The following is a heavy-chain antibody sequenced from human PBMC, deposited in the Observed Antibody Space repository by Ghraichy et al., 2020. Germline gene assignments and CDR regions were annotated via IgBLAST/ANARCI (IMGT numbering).Heavy chain of an antibody. V-gene: IGHV3-21*01. J-gene: IGHJ4*02. CDR3: ARDLYYGSGSLDY. Sequence: ESLNISCAASGFTFSSYSMNWVRQAPGKGLEWVSSISSSSSYIYYADSVKGRFTISRDNAKNSLYLQLNSLRAEDTAVYYCARDLYYGSGSLDYWGQGTLVTVSS. CDR2: ISSSSSYI. CDR1: GFTFSSYS. D-gene: IGHD3-10*01.